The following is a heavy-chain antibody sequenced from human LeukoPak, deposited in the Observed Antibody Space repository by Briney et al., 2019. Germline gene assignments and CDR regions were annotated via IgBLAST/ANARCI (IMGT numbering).Heavy chain of an antibody. V-gene: IGHV3-33*01. J-gene: IGHJ4*02. Sequence: PGRSLRLSCVASGFTFSSYGMHWVRQAPGKGLEWVAVIWYDGTNKYYADFVKGRFTISRDSSKNTLYLQMNSLRAEDMAVYYCARAAYDNSGYLTLWGQGTLVTVSS. CDR3: ARAAYDNSGYLTL. D-gene: IGHD3-22*01. CDR1: GFTFSSYG. CDR2: IWYDGTNK.